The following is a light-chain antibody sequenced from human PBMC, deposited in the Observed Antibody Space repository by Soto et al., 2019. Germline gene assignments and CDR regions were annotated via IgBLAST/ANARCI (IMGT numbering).Light chain of an antibody. CDR3: MQSTQLPPT. V-gene: IGKV2D-29*02. J-gene: IGKJ5*01. Sequence: DVVMTQTPLSLPVTLGQPASISCRSSQSLLHITGETFLFWYLQKPGQSPQLLIYEVSTRVSGVPDRFSGSGSGTDFTLEISRVETDDVGIYYCMQSTQLPPTFGQGTRLEN. CDR2: EVS. CDR1: QSLLHITGETF.